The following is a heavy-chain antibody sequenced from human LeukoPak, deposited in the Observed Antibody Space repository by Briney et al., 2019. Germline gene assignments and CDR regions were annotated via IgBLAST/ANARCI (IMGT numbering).Heavy chain of an antibody. J-gene: IGHJ4*02. CDR3: ARGRAAAGSSLTY. CDR1: GYTFTSYA. V-gene: IGHV1-3*01. CDR2: INAGNGNT. Sequence: ASVKVSCKASGYTFTSYAMRWVRQAPGQRLEWMGWINAGNGNTKYSQKFQGRVTITRDTSASTAYMELSSLRSEDTAVYYRARGRAAAGSSLTYWGQGTLVTVSS. D-gene: IGHD6-13*01.